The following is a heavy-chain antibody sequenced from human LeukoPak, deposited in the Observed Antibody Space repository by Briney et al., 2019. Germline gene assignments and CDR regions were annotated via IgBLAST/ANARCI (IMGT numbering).Heavy chain of an antibody. D-gene: IGHD2-2*01. J-gene: IGHJ4*02. Sequence: SGTLSLTCAVSGYSISSGYYWGWIRQPPGKGLEWIGSIYHSGSTYYNPSLKSRVTISVDTSKNQFSLKLSSVTAADTAVYYCARLNRLERVPAALINYWGQGTLVTVSS. V-gene: IGHV4-38-2*01. CDR2: IYHSGST. CDR3: ARLNRLERVPAALINY. CDR1: GYSISSGYY.